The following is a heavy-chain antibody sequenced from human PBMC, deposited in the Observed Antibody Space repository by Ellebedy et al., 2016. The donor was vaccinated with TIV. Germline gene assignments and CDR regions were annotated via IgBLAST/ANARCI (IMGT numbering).Heavy chain of an antibody. J-gene: IGHJ6*02. CDR1: GYTFTANY. CDR2: INPDSGGT. Sequence: ASVKVSCKASGYTFTANYVHWVRQAPRQSLEWMGWINPDSGGTNFAQNFQGRVSMTRDASINTVYMQLTRLQSDDTAVYYCARVRRGSSGMDVWGQGTTVTVSS. D-gene: IGHD1-1*01. CDR3: ARVRRGSSGMDV. V-gene: IGHV1-2*02.